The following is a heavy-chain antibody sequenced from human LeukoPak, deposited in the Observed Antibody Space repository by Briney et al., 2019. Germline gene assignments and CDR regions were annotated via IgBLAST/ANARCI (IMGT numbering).Heavy chain of an antibody. CDR3: ARDRFPVSSMVRGVINY. CDR2: ISSNGGIT. V-gene: IGHV3-64*01. Sequence: GGSLRLSCAASGFTFSSYAMHWVRQAPGKGLEYVSAISSNGGITYYANSVKGRFTISRDNSKNTLYLQMGSLRAEDTAVYYCARDRFPVSSMVRGVINYWGQGTLVTVSS. J-gene: IGHJ4*02. CDR1: GFTFSSYA. D-gene: IGHD3-10*01.